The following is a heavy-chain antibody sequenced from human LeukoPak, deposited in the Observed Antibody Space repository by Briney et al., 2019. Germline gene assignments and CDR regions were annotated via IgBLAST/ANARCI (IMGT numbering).Heavy chain of an antibody. J-gene: IGHJ4*02. Sequence: SETLSLTCTVSGGSISSGSYYWSWLRQPAGKGLEWIGRIYTSGSTNYNPSLKSRVTISVDTSKNQFSLKLSSVTAADTAVYYCAREADSPKYSYGDFDYWGQGTLVTVSS. CDR2: IYTSGST. CDR3: AREADSPKYSYGDFDY. V-gene: IGHV4-61*02. CDR1: GGSISSGSYY. D-gene: IGHD5-18*01.